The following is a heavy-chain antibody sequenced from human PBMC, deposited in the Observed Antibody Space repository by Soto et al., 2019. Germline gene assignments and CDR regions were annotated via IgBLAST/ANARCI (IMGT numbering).Heavy chain of an antibody. V-gene: IGHV1-8*01. Sequence: QVQLVQSGAEVKKPGASVKVSCKASGYTFTSYDINWVRQATGQGLEWLGWMNPNSCNTGYAQTFKGRVTMTRNTSITTAYMELSSLRSEDTAVYYCASERSSGWLDYWGQGTLVTVSA. D-gene: IGHD6-19*01. CDR3: ASERSSGWLDY. CDR2: MNPNSCNT. J-gene: IGHJ4*02. CDR1: GYTFTSYD.